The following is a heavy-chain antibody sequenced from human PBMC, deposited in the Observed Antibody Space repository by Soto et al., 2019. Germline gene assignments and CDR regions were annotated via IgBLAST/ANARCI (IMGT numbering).Heavy chain of an antibody. CDR2: INSDGRTT. D-gene: IGHD4-17*01. Sequence: EVQLVESRGGLVQPGGSLRLSCAVSGFTFSGYWMHWVRQAPGKGLVWVSRINSDGRTTNYADSVKGRFTISRDNAKDTLYLQMDSLRAEDTAVYYCASAKIGDYFQVYWGQGTLVTVSS. V-gene: IGHV3-74*01. CDR3: ASAKIGDYFQVY. CDR1: GFTFSGYW. J-gene: IGHJ4*02.